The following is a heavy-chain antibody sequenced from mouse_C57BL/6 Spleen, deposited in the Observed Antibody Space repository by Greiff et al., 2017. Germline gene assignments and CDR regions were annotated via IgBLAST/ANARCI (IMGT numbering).Heavy chain of an antibody. Sequence: QVQLQQPGAELVKPGASVKLSCKASGYTFTSYWMHWVKQRPGRGLEWIGRTDPNSGGTTYNETFKSKATLTVDKPSSTAYMQLSSLTSEDAAVSYCARGYGSSYNYAMDYWGQGTSVTVSS. D-gene: IGHD1-1*01. CDR3: ARGYGSSYNYAMDY. CDR2: TDPNSGGT. CDR1: GYTFTSYW. J-gene: IGHJ4*01. V-gene: IGHV1-72*01.